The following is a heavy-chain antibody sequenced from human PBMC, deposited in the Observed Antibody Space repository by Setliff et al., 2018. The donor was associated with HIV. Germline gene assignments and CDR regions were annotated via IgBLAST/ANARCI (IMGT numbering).Heavy chain of an antibody. J-gene: IGHJ4*02. CDR1: GFTFSYYN. Sequence: PGGSLRLSCAASGFTFSYYNMNWVRQAPGKGLEWVSSISESSGYIYYADSVKGRFTISRDNAKNSLFLQMNSLRAEDTAVYYCARVYYSSNCGDYWGQGTLVTVSS. D-gene: IGHD6-13*01. CDR2: ISESSGYI. V-gene: IGHV3-21*01. CDR3: ARVYYSSNCGDY.